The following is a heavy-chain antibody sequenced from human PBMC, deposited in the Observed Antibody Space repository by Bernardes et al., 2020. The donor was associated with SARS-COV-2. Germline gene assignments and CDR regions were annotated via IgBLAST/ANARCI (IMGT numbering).Heavy chain of an antibody. CDR3: ARESDWNYVFDY. J-gene: IGHJ4*02. CDR1: EFTFRSSA. CDR2: ITSSSSYK. D-gene: IGHD1-7*01. Sequence: GGSLSLSRAASEFTFRSSAMSWVRQAPGTGLAWVSSITSSSSYKYYADSVKGRFTISRDNAKNSLYLQMNSLRAEDTAVYFCARESDWNYVFDYWGQGTLVTVSS. V-gene: IGHV3-21*01.